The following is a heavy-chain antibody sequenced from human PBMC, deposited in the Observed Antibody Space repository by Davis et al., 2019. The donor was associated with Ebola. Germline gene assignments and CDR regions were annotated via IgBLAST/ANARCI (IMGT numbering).Heavy chain of an antibody. V-gene: IGHV3-30-3*01. CDR3: ARETAH. CDR1: GFTFSGSA. CDR2: ISYDGSNK. Sequence: GGSLRLSCAASGFTFSGSAMHWVRQAPGKGLEWVAVISYDGSNKYYADSVKGRFTISRDNSKNTLYLQMNSLRAEDTAVYYCARETAHWGQGTLVTVSS. J-gene: IGHJ4*02.